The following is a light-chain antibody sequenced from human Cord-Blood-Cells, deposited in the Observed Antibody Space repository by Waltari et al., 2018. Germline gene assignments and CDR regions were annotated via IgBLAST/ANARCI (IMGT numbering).Light chain of an antibody. CDR1: QDISNY. CDR2: DAS. CDR3: QQYDNLFT. V-gene: IGKV1-33*01. J-gene: IGKJ3*01. Sequence: DIQMTQSPSSLSASVGDRVTITCQASQDISNYLYWYQQKPGKAPKLLIYDASNLETGVPSRFSGSGSGTDFTFTISSLQPEDIATYYCQQYDNLFTFGPGTKVDIK.